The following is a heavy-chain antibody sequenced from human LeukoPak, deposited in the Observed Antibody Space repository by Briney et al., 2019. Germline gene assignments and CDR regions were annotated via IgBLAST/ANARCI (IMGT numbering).Heavy chain of an antibody. Sequence: SENLSLTCTVSGGSISSYYWSWIRQPAGKGLEWIGRIYTSGSTNYNPSLKSRVTMSVDTSKNQFSLKLSSVTAADTAVYYCARVSGDYSLYYYYYYYMDVWGKGTTVTVSS. V-gene: IGHV4-4*07. J-gene: IGHJ6*03. CDR3: ARVSGDYSLYYYYYYYMDV. CDR2: IYTSGST. CDR1: GGSISSYY. D-gene: IGHD4-17*01.